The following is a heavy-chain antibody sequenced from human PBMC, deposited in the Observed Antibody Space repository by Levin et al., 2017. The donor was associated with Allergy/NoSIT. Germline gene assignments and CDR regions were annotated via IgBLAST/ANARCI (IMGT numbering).Heavy chain of an antibody. CDR1: GFTFSNAW. J-gene: IGHJ4*02. V-gene: IGHV3-15*01. Sequence: PGGSLRLSCAASGFTFSNAWMSWVRQAPGKGLEWVGRIKSKTDGGTTDYAAPVKGRFTISRDDSKNTLYLQMNSLKTEDTAVYYCTTDLKEWWYTGGSYFDYWGQGTLVTVSS. CDR3: TTDLKEWWYTGGSYFDY. D-gene: IGHD2-15*01. CDR2: IKSKTDGGTT.